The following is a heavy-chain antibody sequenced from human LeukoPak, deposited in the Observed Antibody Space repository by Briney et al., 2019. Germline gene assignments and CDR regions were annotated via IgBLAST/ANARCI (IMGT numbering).Heavy chain of an antibody. CDR3: ARVAFVAVAGNGFDP. CDR2: IIPIFGTA. Sequence: SVKVSCKASGGTFSSYAISWVRQAPGQGLEWMGGIIPIFGTANYAQHFQGRVTITADESTSTAYTELSSLSSEDTAVYYCARVAFVAVAGNGFDPWGQGTPVTVSS. V-gene: IGHV1-69*01. J-gene: IGHJ5*02. D-gene: IGHD6-19*01. CDR1: GGTFSSYA.